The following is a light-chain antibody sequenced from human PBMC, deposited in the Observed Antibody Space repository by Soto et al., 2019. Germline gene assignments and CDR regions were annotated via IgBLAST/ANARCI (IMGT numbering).Light chain of an antibody. V-gene: IGKV1-5*01. CDR3: QQSYTIPWM. CDR2: DAS. CDR1: QSISSW. Sequence: DIKMTQSPSTLSAFIGDRVTITCRASQSISSWLAWYQQKPGKAPKLLIYDASSLERGVPSRFSGSGSGADFTLTISSLQPEDFATYYCQQSYTIPWMFGQVTKV. J-gene: IGKJ1*01.